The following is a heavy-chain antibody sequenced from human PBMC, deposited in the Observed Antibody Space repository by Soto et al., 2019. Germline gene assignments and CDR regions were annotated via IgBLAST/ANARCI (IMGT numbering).Heavy chain of an antibody. CDR1: GGTFSSYA. Sequence: SVKVSCKASGGTFSSYAISWVRQAPGQGLEWMGGIIPIFGTANYAQKFQGRVTITADESTSTAYMELSSLRSEDTAVYYCARDWGSDCGGDCFDYYYYGMDVWGQGTTVTVSS. CDR2: IIPIFGTA. CDR3: ARDWGSDCGGDCFDYYYYGMDV. J-gene: IGHJ6*02. D-gene: IGHD2-21*02. V-gene: IGHV1-69*13.